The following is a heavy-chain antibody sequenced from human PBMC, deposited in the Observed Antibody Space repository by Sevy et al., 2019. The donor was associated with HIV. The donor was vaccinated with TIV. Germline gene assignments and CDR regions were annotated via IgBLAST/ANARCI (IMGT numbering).Heavy chain of an antibody. CDR1: GFTVSSNY. V-gene: IGHV3-23*01. CDR3: AKVQTYYYDSSGYLVDY. J-gene: IGHJ4*02. Sequence: GGSLRLSCAASGFTVSSNYMSWVRQAPGKGLEWVSAISGSGGSTYYADSVKGRFTISRDNSKNTLYLQMNSLRAEDTAVYYCAKVQTYYYDSSGYLVDYWGQGTLVTVSS. D-gene: IGHD3-22*01. CDR2: ISGSGGST.